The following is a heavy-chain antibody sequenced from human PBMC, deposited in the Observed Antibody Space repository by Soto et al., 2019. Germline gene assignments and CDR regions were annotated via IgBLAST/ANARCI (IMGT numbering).Heavy chain of an antibody. CDR3: ARPALVSSYGPHDFDI. D-gene: IGHD5-18*01. Sequence: PGESLKISCKGSGYSFTSYWISWVRQMPGKGLEWMGRIDPSDSYTNYSPSFQGHVTILADKSISTVYLQWSSLKASDTAMYYRARPALVSSYGPHDFDIRGPGTMGTVSS. J-gene: IGHJ3*02. CDR2: IDPSDSYT. V-gene: IGHV5-10-1*01. CDR1: GYSFTSYW.